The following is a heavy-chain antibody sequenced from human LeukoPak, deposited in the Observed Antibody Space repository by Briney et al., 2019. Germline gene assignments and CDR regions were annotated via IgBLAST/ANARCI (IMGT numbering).Heavy chain of an antibody. CDR1: GFTFGNVW. D-gene: IGHD3-16*02. CDR2: IKSKTDGGTT. J-gene: IGHJ4*02. Sequence: GGSLRLSCAASGFTFGNVWMSWVRQVPGKGLEWVGRIKSKTDGGTTDYAAPVKGRFTISRDDSKNTLYLQMNSLKTEDTAVYYCTTGRTRAFGGVIVPFDYWGQGTLVTVSS. V-gene: IGHV3-15*01. CDR3: TTGRTRAFGGVIVPFDY.